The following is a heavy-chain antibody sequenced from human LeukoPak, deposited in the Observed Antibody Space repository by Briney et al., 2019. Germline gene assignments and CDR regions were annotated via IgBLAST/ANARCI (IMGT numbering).Heavy chain of an antibody. CDR1: GYSISSGYY. CDR2: INHSGST. V-gene: IGHV4-38-2*02. CDR3: ARGRGRSGYYFPFDY. J-gene: IGHJ4*02. D-gene: IGHD3-22*01. Sequence: PSETLSLTCTVSGYSISSGYYWAWIRQPPGKGLEWIGEINHSGSTNYNPSLKSRVTISVDTSKNQFSLKLSSVTAADTAVYYCARGRGRSGYYFPFDYWGQGTLVTVSS.